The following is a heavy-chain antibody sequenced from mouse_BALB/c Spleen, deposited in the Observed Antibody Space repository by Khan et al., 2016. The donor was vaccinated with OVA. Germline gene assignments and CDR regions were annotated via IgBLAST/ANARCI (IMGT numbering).Heavy chain of an antibody. V-gene: IGHV9-1*02. CDR2: INTYTGEP. Sequence: QIQLVQSGPELKKPGETVKISCKASGYTFTNYGMNWVKQAPGKGLKWMGWINTYTGEPTYTDDFKGRFAFSLETSASTAYLQINNLQNEDMATXFWARGASYWYFDVWGAGTTVTVSS. CDR3: ARGASYWYFDV. CDR1: GYTFTNYG. J-gene: IGHJ1*01.